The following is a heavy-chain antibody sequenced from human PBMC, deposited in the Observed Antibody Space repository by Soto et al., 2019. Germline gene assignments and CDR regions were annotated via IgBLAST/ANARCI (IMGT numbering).Heavy chain of an antibody. CDR2: INHSGST. J-gene: IGHJ3*02. D-gene: IGHD2-15*01. Sequence: SETLSLTCAVYGGSFSGYYWSWIRQPPGKGLEWIGEINHSGSTNYNPSLKSRVTISVDTSKNQFSLKLSSVTAADTAVYYCASRPKYCSGGSCYFSAFDIWGQGTMVTVSS. V-gene: IGHV4-34*01. CDR3: ASRPKYCSGGSCYFSAFDI. CDR1: GGSFSGYY.